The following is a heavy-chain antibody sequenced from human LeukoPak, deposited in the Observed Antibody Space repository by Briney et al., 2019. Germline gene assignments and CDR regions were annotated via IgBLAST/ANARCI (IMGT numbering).Heavy chain of an antibody. CDR2: IYYSGST. V-gene: IGHV4-59*01. CDR1: GGSISSYY. D-gene: IGHD6-19*01. J-gene: IGHJ4*02. Sequence: MTSETLSPTCTVSGGSISSYYWSWIRQPPGKGLEWIGYIYYSGSTNYNPSLKSRVTISVDTSKNQFSLKLSSVTAADTAVYYCARGGYSSGWYPFDYWGQGTLVTVSS. CDR3: ARGGYSSGWYPFDY.